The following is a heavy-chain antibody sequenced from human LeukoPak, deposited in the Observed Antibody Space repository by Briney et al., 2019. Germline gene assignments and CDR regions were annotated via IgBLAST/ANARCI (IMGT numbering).Heavy chain of an antibody. V-gene: IGHV1-8*01. J-gene: IGHJ5*02. CDR3: ARRRRMSSGWYGNWFDP. Sequence: GASVKVSCTSSGYTFTSYDINWVRQATGQGLEWMGWMNPNSGNTGYAQKFQGRVTMTRNTSISTAYMELSSLRPEDTAVYYCARRRRMSSGWYGNWFDPWGQGTLVTVSS. CDR1: GYTFTSYD. D-gene: IGHD6-19*01. CDR2: MNPNSGNT.